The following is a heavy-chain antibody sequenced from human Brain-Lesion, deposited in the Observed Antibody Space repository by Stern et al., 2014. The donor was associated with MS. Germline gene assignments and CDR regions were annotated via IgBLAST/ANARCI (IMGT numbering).Heavy chain of an antibody. CDR2: IFPRDSNT. J-gene: IGHJ4*02. CDR3: ARSPATPSGYDRFDY. D-gene: IGHD5-12*01. Sequence: EVQLVESGAEVKKPGESLKISCEASGYLFDDYWIGWVRQMSGRGLELVAIIFPRDSNTRYSPSVQGQVTISADKSISTAYLQWRSRKASDPAIYSCARSPATPSGYDRFDYWGQGALVTVSS. V-gene: IGHV5-51*03. CDR1: GYLFDDYW.